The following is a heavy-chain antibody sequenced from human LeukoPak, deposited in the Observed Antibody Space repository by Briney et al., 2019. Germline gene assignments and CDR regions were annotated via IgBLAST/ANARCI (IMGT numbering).Heavy chain of an antibody. CDR1: GYTYTSYD. J-gene: IGHJ6*02. CDR2: MNPNSGNT. Sequence: ASVKVSCKASGYTYTSYDINWVRQATGQGLEWMGWMNPNSGNTGYAQKFQGRVTMTRNTSISTAYMELSSLRSEDTAVYYCARRTDYYYGMDVWGQGTTVTVSS. CDR3: ARRTDYYYGMDV. V-gene: IGHV1-8*01.